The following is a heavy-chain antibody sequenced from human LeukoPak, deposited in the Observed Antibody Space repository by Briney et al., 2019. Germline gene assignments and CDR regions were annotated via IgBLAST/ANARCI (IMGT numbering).Heavy chain of an antibody. Sequence: SETLSLTCTVSGAPISSYYWNWIRQPPGKGLEWIGYIYYSGSTSYSPSLKSPVSMSIDTSNNQFSLKLSSVTAADTAVYYCARKGVELDYWGQGILVTVSS. V-gene: IGHV4-59*01. D-gene: IGHD1-1*01. J-gene: IGHJ4*02. CDR2: IYYSGST. CDR3: ARKGVELDY. CDR1: GAPISSYY.